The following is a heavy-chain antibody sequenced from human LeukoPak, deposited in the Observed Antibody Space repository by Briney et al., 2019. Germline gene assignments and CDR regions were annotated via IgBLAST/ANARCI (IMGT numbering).Heavy chain of an antibody. Sequence: PGGSLRLSCAASGFTVSSNYMSWVRQAPGKGLEWGSVIYSGGSTYYADSVKGRFTISRDNSKNTLYLQMNSLRAEDTAVYYCARGAAAQYYYYYMDVWGKGTTVTISS. CDR1: GFTVSSNY. V-gene: IGHV3-53*01. CDR2: IYSGGST. J-gene: IGHJ6*03. D-gene: IGHD6-13*01. CDR3: ARGAAAQYYYYYMDV.